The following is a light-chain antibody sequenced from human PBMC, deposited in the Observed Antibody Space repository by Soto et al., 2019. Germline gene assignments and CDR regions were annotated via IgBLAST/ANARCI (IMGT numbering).Light chain of an antibody. J-gene: IGKJ1*01. CDR3: QQYKSYWT. CDR2: KAS. CDR1: QSISSW. V-gene: IGKV1-5*03. Sequence: DIQMTQSPSTLSASVGDRVTITCRASQSISSWLAWYQQKPGKAPKLLIYKASSLQSGVPSRFGGSGSGTDFTLTISSLQPDDFATYYCQQYKSYWTFGQGTKLEI.